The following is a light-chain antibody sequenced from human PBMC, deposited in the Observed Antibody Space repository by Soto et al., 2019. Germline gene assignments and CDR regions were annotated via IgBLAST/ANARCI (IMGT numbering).Light chain of an antibody. Sequence: QSALTQPASVSGSPGQSITISCTGTSSDVGAYTSVSWYQQHPGKAPKLIIYEVSNRPPGISTRFSGSKSGNTASLTISGLQAEDEADYYCTSYTGSSGDVFGTGTKV. J-gene: IGLJ1*01. CDR3: TSYTGSSGDV. V-gene: IGLV2-14*01. CDR2: EVS. CDR1: SSDVGAYTS.